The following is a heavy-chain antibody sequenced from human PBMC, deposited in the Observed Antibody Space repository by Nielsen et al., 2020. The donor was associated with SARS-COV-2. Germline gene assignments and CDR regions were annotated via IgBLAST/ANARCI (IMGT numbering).Heavy chain of an antibody. CDR3: ARSCGGDCSRAFDF. V-gene: IGHV3-53*01. CDR2: IYKVGTS. CDR1: GFPVRSFD. Sequence: GESRKISCAVSGFPVRSFDMTWVRQAPGKGLEWVSFIYKVGTSYYADSVRGRFTISRDASKNTLYLQMNNLRDEDTAVYFCARSCGGDCSRAFDFWGQGTMVNVSS. J-gene: IGHJ3*01. D-gene: IGHD2-21*02.